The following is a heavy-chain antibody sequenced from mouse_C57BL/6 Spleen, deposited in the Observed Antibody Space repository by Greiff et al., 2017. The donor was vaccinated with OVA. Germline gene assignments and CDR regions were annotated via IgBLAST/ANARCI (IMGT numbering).Heavy chain of an antibody. CDR1: GYTFTEYT. D-gene: IGHD1-1*01. Sequence: VQLQQSGAELVKPGASVKLSCKASGYTFTEYTIHWVKQRSGQGLEWIGWFYPGSGSFTYNEKFKDKATLTADKSSSTVYMALSRLTSEDTAVYFGARHEANYGSSHLDYWGQGTTLTVSS. CDR3: ARHEANYGSSHLDY. CDR2: FYPGSGSF. J-gene: IGHJ2*01. V-gene: IGHV1-62-2*01.